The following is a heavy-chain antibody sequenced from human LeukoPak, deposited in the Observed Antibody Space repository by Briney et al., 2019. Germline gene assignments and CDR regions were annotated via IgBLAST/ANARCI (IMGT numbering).Heavy chain of an antibody. D-gene: IGHD1-26*01. Sequence: SETLSLTCTVSGGSISSGDYYWSWIRQPPGKGLEWIGYIYYSGSTYYNPSLKSRVTISVDTSKNQFSLKLSSVTAADTAVYYCARLGSPEAFDIWGQGTMVTVSS. J-gene: IGHJ3*02. V-gene: IGHV4-30-4*02. CDR2: IYYSGST. CDR1: GGSISSGDYY. CDR3: ARLGSPEAFDI.